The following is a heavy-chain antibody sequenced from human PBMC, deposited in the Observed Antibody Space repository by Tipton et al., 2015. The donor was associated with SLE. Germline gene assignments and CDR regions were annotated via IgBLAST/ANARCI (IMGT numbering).Heavy chain of an antibody. J-gene: IGHJ4*02. Sequence: TLSLTCTVSGGSISSYFWSWIRQPPGLGPEWIGHISYSGSTNYNPSLKSRVTISVDTSKNQFSLKLSSVTAADTAVYYCAGEPDYWDQGTLVTVSS. CDR1: GGSISSYF. V-gene: IGHV4-59*01. CDR3: AGEPDY. CDR2: ISYSGST.